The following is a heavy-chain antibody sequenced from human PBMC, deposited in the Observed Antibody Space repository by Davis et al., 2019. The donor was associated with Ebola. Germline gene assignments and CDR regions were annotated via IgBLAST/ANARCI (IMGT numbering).Heavy chain of an antibody. CDR1: GFTFSDYY. CDR3: ARRRGYSYGPDYYYYYGMDV. Sequence: GGSLRLSCAASGFTFSDYYMSWIRQAPGKGLEWVSYISSSGSTIYYADSVKGRFTISRDNAKNSLYLQMNSLRDEDTAVYYCARRRGYSYGPDYYYYYGMDVWGQGTTVTVSS. J-gene: IGHJ6*02. V-gene: IGHV3-11*04. D-gene: IGHD5-18*01. CDR2: ISSSGSTI.